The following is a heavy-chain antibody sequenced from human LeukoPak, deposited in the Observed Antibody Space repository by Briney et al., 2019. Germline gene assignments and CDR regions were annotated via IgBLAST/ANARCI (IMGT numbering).Heavy chain of an antibody. D-gene: IGHD3-3*01. CDR3: AKSGRFLEWLLSAFDY. Sequence: PGRSLRFSCAASGFTFSSYGMHWVRQAPGKGLEWVAVISYDGSNKYYADSVKGRFTISRDNSKNTLYLQMNSLRAEDTAVYYCAKSGRFLEWLLSAFDYWGQGTLVTVSS. V-gene: IGHV3-30*18. CDR1: GFTFSSYG. J-gene: IGHJ4*02. CDR2: ISYDGSNK.